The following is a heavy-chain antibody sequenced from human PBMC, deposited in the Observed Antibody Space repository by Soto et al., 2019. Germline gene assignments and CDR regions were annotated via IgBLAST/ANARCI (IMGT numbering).Heavy chain of an antibody. CDR3: AKRVSSGWFYFDY. CDR1: GFTFSSYA. CDR2: SGTGGKT. J-gene: IGHJ4*02. D-gene: IGHD6-19*01. Sequence: PGGSLRLSCAASGFTFSSYAMSWVRQAPGKGLEWASTSGTGGKTYYADSVKGRFTISRDSSKNTLYLQMNSLRAEDTAVYYCAKRVSSGWFYFDYWGQETLVTVSS. V-gene: IGHV3-23*01.